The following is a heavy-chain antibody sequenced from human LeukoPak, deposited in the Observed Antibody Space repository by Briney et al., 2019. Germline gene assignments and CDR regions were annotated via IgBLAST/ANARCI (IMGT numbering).Heavy chain of an antibody. D-gene: IGHD2-15*01. CDR2: IYHSGST. Sequence: SETLSLTCAASGGSISSGGYSWSCIRQPPGKGLEWIGYIYHSGSTYYNPSLECRVTISVDRSKNQFSLKLSSVTAADTAVYYWAKDGARWYWGQGTLVTVSS. CDR1: GGSISSGGYS. CDR3: AKDGARWY. V-gene: IGHV4-30-2*01. J-gene: IGHJ4*02.